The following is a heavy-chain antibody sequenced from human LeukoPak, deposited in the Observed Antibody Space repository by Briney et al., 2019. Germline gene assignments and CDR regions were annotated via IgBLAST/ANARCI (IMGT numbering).Heavy chain of an antibody. J-gene: IGHJ4*02. CDR2: IIPIFDTA. CDR3: ATGTNSAGWELLGY. V-gene: IGHV1-69*13. D-gene: IGHD1-26*01. CDR1: GYDFTSHG. Sequence: SVKVSCKTSGYDFTSHGIFWVRQAPGQGLEWMGGIIPIFDTAHYAQKFQGRVTITADESTSTAYMELSSLRSEDTAVYYCATGTNSAGWELLGYWGQGTLVTVSS.